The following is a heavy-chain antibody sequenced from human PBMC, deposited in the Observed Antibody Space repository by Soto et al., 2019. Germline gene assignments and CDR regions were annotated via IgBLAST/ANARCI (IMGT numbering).Heavy chain of an antibody. Sequence: PSETLSLTCTVSGGSISNYYWSWIRQPPGKGLEWIGYIHYSGSTNYSPSLKSRVTISVDTSKNQFSLKLSSVTVADTAVYYCARVGCSGGSCYRFWFEPWGQGTLVTVSS. CDR3: ARVGCSGGSCYRFWFEP. J-gene: IGHJ5*02. CDR2: IHYSGST. CDR1: GGSISNYY. D-gene: IGHD2-15*01. V-gene: IGHV4-59*01.